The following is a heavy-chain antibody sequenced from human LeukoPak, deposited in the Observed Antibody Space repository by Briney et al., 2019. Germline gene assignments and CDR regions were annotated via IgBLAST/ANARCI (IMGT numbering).Heavy chain of an antibody. V-gene: IGHV4-34*01. D-gene: IGHD1-7*01. CDR1: GGSFSNYY. J-gene: IGHJ6*03. CDR2: INDSGRI. Sequence: PSETLSLTCAVYGGSFSNYYWSWIRQPPGNGLEWIGEINDSGRINYNPSLMSRVTVSVDTSKNQFSLRLTSVTATDTAVYYCARRWNYGRNYYIDVWGNGATVSVSS. CDR3: ARRWNYGRNYYIDV.